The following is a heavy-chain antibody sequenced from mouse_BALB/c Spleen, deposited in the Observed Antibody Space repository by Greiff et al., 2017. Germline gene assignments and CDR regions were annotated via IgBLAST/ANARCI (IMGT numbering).Heavy chain of an antibody. J-gene: IGHJ4*01. CDR2: ISSGGST. D-gene: IGHD1-1*01. Sequence: EVKLVESGGGLVKPGGSLKLSCAASGFTFSSYAMSWVRQTPEKRLEWVASISSGGSTYYPDSVKGRFTISRDNARNILYLQMSSLRSEDTAMYYCARGATVGHYYAMDYWGQGTSVTVSS. CDR3: ARGATVGHYYAMDY. CDR1: GFTFSSYA. V-gene: IGHV5-6-5*01.